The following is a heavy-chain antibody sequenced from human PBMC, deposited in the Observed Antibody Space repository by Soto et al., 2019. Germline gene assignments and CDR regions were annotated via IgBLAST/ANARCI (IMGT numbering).Heavy chain of an antibody. CDR3: AHPRGYGVFDAYDI. J-gene: IGHJ3*02. V-gene: IGHV3-23*01. CDR2: ISANGAYT. CDR1: GFTFSTYA. Sequence: GWSTRLSSAASGFTFSTYAMNWVRQAPGKGLEWVSAISANGAYTYYADSVKGRFTVSRDNSVNALYLQMNSLRIEDTAVYYCAHPRGYGVFDAYDIWGQGTMVTVSS. D-gene: IGHD2-8*01.